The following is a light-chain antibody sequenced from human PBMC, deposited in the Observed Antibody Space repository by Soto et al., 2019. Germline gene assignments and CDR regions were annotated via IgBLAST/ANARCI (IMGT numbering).Light chain of an antibody. CDR1: SSDVGGYNY. J-gene: IGLJ3*02. CDR2: EVS. Sequence: QSALTQPASVSGSPGQSITISCTGTSSDVGGYNYVSWYQQHPGKAPQLMIYEVSNRPSGVSNRFSGSKSGNTASLTISGLQAEDEADYYCSSYTSISTWVFSGGTQLTVL. CDR3: SSYTSISTWV. V-gene: IGLV2-14*01.